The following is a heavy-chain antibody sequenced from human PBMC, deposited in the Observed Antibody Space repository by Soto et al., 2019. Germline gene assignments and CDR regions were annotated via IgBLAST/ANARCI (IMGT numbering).Heavy chain of an antibody. CDR1: GFTFSSYE. Sequence: QPGGSLRLSCAASGFTFSSYEMNWVRQAPGKGLEWVSYISSSGSTIYYADSVKGRFTISRDNAKNSLYLQMNSLRAEDTAVYYCARRIAAAGTVAYGMDVWGQGTTVTVSS. D-gene: IGHD6-13*01. V-gene: IGHV3-48*03. CDR2: ISSSGSTI. J-gene: IGHJ6*02. CDR3: ARRIAAAGTVAYGMDV.